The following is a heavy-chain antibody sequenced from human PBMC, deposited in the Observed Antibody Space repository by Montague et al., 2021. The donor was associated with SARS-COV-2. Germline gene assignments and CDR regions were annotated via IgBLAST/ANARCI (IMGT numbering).Heavy chain of an antibody. Sequence: TLSLTCTVSGGSISSGGYYWSWIRQHPGKGLEWIGYIYYSGSTYYNPSLKSRVTISVDTSKNQFSLKLSSVTAADTAVYYCARGGSYSSGWYGVDYYYGMDVWSQGTTVTVSS. CDR3: ARGGSYSSGWYGVDYYYGMDV. CDR1: GGSISSGGYY. D-gene: IGHD6-19*01. J-gene: IGHJ6*02. CDR2: IYYSGST. V-gene: IGHV4-31*03.